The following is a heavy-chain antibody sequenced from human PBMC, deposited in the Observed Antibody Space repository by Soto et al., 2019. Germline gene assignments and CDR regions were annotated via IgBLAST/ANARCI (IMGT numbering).Heavy chain of an antibody. V-gene: IGHV4-61*01. CDR2: VYHTGRT. CDR1: GGSFKSGSYS. CDR3: ARVFSYSDA. D-gene: IGHD2-15*01. Sequence: PSETLSLTCTVSGGSFKSGSYSWSWIRQPPGKVLEWIGYVYHTGRTSYNTSLKSRVSIXXXXSXNXFXLKXXSLTAAATALYFCARVFSYSDAWGQGTLVTLCS. J-gene: IGHJ1*01.